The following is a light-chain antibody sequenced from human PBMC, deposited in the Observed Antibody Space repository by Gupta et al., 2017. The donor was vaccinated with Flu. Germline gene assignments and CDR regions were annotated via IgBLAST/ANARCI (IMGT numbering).Light chain of an antibody. CDR2: GAS. CDR3: QQYDRWPWT. Sequence: PATLSLSPGEIAALSCRASQSLTINRAWFQQKPGQPPRLLMSGASNRATGVPARFRGSGYGTDFTLTITSLQSEDFAVYYCQQYDRWPWTLGQGTKVEIK. J-gene: IGKJ1*01. V-gene: IGKV3-15*01. CDR1: QSLTIN.